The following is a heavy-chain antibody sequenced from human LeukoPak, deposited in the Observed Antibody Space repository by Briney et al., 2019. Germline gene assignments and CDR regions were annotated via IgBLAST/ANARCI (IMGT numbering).Heavy chain of an antibody. V-gene: IGHV3-23*01. CDR2: ISGGGDVT. CDR3: AKVGAARHFDY. Sequence: GGSLRLFCAGSGFTFSSYALSWLRQTPGKGLELVSTISGGGDVTYYADSVKGRFTISRDNSKNSLYLQMSSLRAEDAAVYYCAKVGAARHFDYWGQGTLVTVSS. D-gene: IGHD6-6*01. CDR1: GFTFSSYA. J-gene: IGHJ4*02.